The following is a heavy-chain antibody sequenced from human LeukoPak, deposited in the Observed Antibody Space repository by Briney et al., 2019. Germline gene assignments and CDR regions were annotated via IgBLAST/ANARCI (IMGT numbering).Heavy chain of an antibody. CDR3: AKDQGIAAAAPGDDY. D-gene: IGHD6-13*01. CDR1: GFTFSSYS. CDR2: ISSSSSYI. Sequence: GGSLRLSCAASGFTFSSYSMNWVRQAPGKGLEWVSSISSSSSYIYYADSVKGRFTISRDNAKNSLYLQMNSLRAEDTAVYYCAKDQGIAAAAPGDDYWGQGTLVTVSS. V-gene: IGHV3-21*04. J-gene: IGHJ4*02.